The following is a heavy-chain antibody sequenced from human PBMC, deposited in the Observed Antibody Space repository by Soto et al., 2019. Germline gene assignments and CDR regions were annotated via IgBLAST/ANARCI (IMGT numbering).Heavy chain of an antibody. Sequence: EVQLLESGGGLVQPGGSLRLSCAASGFTFSSYAMSWVRQAPGKGLEWVSAISGSGGSTYYADSVKGRFTISRDNSKNTLYLQMSSLRAEDTAVYYCAKDLGVRVIKGDCYPCDYWGQGTLVTVSS. J-gene: IGHJ4*02. D-gene: IGHD2-21*01. CDR2: ISGSGGST. CDR3: AKDLGVRVIKGDCYPCDY. V-gene: IGHV3-23*01. CDR1: GFTFSSYA.